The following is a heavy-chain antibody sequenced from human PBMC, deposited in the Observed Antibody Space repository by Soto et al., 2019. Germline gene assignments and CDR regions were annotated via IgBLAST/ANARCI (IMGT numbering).Heavy chain of an antibody. J-gene: IGHJ3*02. CDR1: GYTFTSYY. Sequence: ASVKVSCKASGYTFTSYYMHWVRQAPGQGLEWMGIINPSGGSTSYAQKFQGRVTMTRDTSTSTVYMELSSLRSEDTAVYYCARTYDILTGYYPHPHAFDIWGQGIMVTVSS. CDR3: ARTYDILTGYYPHPHAFDI. CDR2: INPSGGST. V-gene: IGHV1-46*03. D-gene: IGHD3-9*01.